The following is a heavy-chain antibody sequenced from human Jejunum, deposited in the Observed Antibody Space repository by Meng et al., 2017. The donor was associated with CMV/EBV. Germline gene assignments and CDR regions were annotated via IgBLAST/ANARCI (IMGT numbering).Heavy chain of an antibody. V-gene: IGHV3-23*01. CDR3: ARVRYSAGWQFDL. Sequence: AASGFTFSMYAMSWVRQAPGKGLEWVSSIAGNGWTYYSDSVKGRFSISRDNPENTLFLQMNSLTAEDTAVYYCARVRYSAGWQFDLWGQGTLVTVSS. J-gene: IGHJ5*02. CDR2: IAGNGWT. CDR1: GFTFSMYA. D-gene: IGHD4/OR15-4a*01.